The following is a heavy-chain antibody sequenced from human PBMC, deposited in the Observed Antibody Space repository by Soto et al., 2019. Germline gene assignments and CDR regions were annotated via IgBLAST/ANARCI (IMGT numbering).Heavy chain of an antibody. CDR1: GFSLSTSGVG. CDR3: AHREPRLVLRYFDGEFTNAFDI. J-gene: IGHJ3*02. CDR2: IYWDDDK. D-gene: IGHD3-9*01. Sequence: SGPTLVKPTQTLTLTCTFSGFSLSTSGVGVGWIRQPPGKALEWLALIYWDDDKRYSPSLKSRLTITKDTSKNQVVLTMTNMDPVDTATYYCAHREPRLVLRYFDGEFTNAFDIWGQGTMVTVSS. V-gene: IGHV2-5*02.